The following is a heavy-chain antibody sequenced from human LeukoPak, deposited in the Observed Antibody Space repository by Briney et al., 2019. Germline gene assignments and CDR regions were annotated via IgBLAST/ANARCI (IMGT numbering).Heavy chain of an antibody. Sequence: SVKVSCKASGGTFSSYAISWVRQAPGQGLEWMGRIIPILGIANYAQKFQGRVTITADKSTSTAYMELSSLRSEDTAVYYCARDLGQAAAGTDYWGQGTLVTVSS. J-gene: IGHJ4*02. CDR1: GGTFSSYA. CDR2: IIPILGIA. V-gene: IGHV1-69*04. CDR3: ARDLGQAAAGTDY. D-gene: IGHD6-13*01.